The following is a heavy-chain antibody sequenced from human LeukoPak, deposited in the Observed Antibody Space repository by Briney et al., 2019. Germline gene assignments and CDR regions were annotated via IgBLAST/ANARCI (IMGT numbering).Heavy chain of an antibody. J-gene: IGHJ5*02. CDR3: ARDASSGWYNRFDP. CDR1: GGSILTTNW. V-gene: IGHV4-4*02. CDR2: VHLSGTS. D-gene: IGHD6-19*01. Sequence: ASGTLSLTCAVSGGSILTTNWWSWVRQPPGKGLEWIGEVHLSGTSNYNPSLKSRVSMSIDKSKNQLSLKLTSVTAADTAVYYCARDASSGWYNRFDPWGRGTLVTVSS.